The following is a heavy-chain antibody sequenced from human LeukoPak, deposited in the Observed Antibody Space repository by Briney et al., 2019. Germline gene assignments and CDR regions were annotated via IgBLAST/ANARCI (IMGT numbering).Heavy chain of an antibody. J-gene: IGHJ4*02. D-gene: IGHD3-9*01. CDR3: ARDRYFDWCPDY. CDR1: GGSFSGYY. V-gene: IGHV4-34*01. CDR2: INHSGST. Sequence: SETLSLTCAVYGGSFSGYYWSWIRQPPGKGLEWIGEINHSGSTNYNPSLKSRVTISVDTSKNQFSLKLSSVTAADTAVYYCARDRYFDWCPDYWGQGTLVTVSS.